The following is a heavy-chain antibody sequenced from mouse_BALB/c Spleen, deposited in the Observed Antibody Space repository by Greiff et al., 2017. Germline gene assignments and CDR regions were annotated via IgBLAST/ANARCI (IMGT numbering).Heavy chain of an antibody. V-gene: IGHV2-9-2*01. D-gene: IGHD1-1*01. J-gene: IGHJ4*01. CDR1: GFSLTSYD. CDR3: VREITTPMDY. Sequence: VQVVESGPGLVAPSQSLSITCPVSGFSLTSYDISWIRQPPGKGLEWLGVIWTGGGTNYNSAFMSRLSISKDNSKSQVFLKMNSLQTDDTAIYYCVREITTPMDYWGQGTSVTVSS. CDR2: IWTGGGT.